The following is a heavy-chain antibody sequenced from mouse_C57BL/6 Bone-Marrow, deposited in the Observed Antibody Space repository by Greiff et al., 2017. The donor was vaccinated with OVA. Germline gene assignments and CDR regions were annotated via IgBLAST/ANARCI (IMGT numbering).Heavy chain of an antibody. Sequence: QVQLKQSGAELVKPGASVKISCKASGYAFSSYWMNWVKQRPGKGLEWIGQIYPGDGDTNYNGKFKGKATLTADKSSSTAYMQLSSLTSEDSAVYFCALWGNYNSYAMDYWGQGTSVTVSS. J-gene: IGHJ4*01. CDR3: ALWGNYNSYAMDY. D-gene: IGHD2-1*01. CDR2: IYPGDGDT. V-gene: IGHV1-80*01. CDR1: GYAFSSYW.